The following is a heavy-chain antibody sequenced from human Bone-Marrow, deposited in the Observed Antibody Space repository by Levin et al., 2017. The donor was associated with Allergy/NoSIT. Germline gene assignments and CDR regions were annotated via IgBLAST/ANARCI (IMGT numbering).Heavy chain of an antibody. Sequence: GGSLRLSCAASGFTVSSNHMSWVRQAPGKGLEWVSLIYSGGREYYADSVRGRFTISRDNSKNTLYLQLNSLRAEDTAVYYCAIYGSGNDYSAFDIWGQGTMVTVSS. CDR3: AIYGSGNDYSAFDI. D-gene: IGHD3-10*01. CDR2: IYSGGRE. CDR1: GFTVSSNH. J-gene: IGHJ3*02. V-gene: IGHV3-53*01.